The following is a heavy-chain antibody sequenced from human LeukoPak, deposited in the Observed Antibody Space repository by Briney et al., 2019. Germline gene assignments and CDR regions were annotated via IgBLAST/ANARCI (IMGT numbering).Heavy chain of an antibody. V-gene: IGHV3-30*04. J-gene: IGHJ3*01. CDR1: GFTLRDYA. Sequence: GGSLRLSCTASGFTLRDYAMHWVRQAPGKGLEWVALISTDSINKYYADSVAGRFTVSRDDSNNTLFLHLDTLKTEDTAVYCCARRPRGYALDVWGQGTMVTVS. CDR2: ISTDSINK. CDR3: ARRPRGYALDV.